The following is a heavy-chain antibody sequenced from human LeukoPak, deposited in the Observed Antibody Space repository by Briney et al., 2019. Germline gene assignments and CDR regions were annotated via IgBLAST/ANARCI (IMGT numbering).Heavy chain of an antibody. D-gene: IGHD3-9*01. CDR2: INHSGST. CDR3: ARQIGEYDILTGYYYYYYMDV. V-gene: IGHV4-34*01. Sequence: SETLSLTCAVYGGSFSGYYWSWIRQPPGKGLEWIGEINHSGSTNYNPSLKSRVTISVDTSKNQFSLKLSSVTAADTAVYYCARQIGEYDILTGYYYYYYMDVWGKGTTVTISS. J-gene: IGHJ6*03. CDR1: GGSFSGYY.